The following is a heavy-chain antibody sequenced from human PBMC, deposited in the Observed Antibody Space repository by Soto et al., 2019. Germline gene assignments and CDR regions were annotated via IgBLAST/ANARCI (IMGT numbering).Heavy chain of an antibody. CDR3: ARIQWELLSGMGV. D-gene: IGHD1-26*01. J-gene: IGHJ6*02. CDR1: GGSISSYY. V-gene: IGHV4-59*08. CDR2: IYYSGST. Sequence: QVQLQESGPGLVKPSETLSLTCTVSGGSISSYYWSWIRQPPGKGLEWIGYIYYSGSTNYNPSLKSRVTISVDTSKNQFSLKLSSVTAADTAVYYCARIQWELLSGMGVWGQGTTVTVSS.